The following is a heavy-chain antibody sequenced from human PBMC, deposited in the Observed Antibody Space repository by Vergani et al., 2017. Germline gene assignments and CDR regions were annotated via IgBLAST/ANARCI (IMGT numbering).Heavy chain of an antibody. CDR2: ISYDGSNK. V-gene: IGHV3-30*18. CDR3: AKGPTGYSSGWYVGSLDY. D-gene: IGHD6-19*01. J-gene: IGHJ4*02. CDR1: GFTFSSYG. Sequence: VQLLESGGGVVQPGRSLRLSCAASGFTFSSYGMHWVRQAPGKGLEWVAVISYDGSNKYYADSVKGRFTISRDNSKNTLYLQMNSLRAEDTAVYYCAKGPTGYSSGWYVGSLDYWGQGTLVTVSS.